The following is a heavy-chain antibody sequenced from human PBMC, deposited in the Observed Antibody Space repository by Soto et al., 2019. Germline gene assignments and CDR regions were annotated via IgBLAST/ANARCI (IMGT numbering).Heavy chain of an antibody. CDR3: AKKPVYSSGIRSPFDY. CDR2: ISGSGGST. V-gene: IGHV3-23*01. J-gene: IGHJ4*02. Sequence: PGGSLRLSCAASGFTFSSYAMSWVRQAPGKGLEWVSAISGSGGSTYYADSVKGRFTISRDNSKNTLYLQMNSLRAEDTAVYYCAKKPVYSSGIRSPFDYWGQGTLVTVSS. D-gene: IGHD6-19*01. CDR1: GFTFSSYA.